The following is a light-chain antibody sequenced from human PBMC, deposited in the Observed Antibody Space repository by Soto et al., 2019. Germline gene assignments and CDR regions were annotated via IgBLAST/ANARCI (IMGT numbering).Light chain of an antibody. CDR2: AAS. CDR3: QQGNSFPLT. V-gene: IGKV1-12*01. Sequence: DIQMTQSPSSVSASLGDRVTITCRASQDISSWLAWFQHKPGKAPKLLNYAASSLHIGVPSRFSGSGSGTDFTLTINSLQPEDFATYYCQQGNSFPLTFGVGTKVEIK. CDR1: QDISSW. J-gene: IGKJ4*01.